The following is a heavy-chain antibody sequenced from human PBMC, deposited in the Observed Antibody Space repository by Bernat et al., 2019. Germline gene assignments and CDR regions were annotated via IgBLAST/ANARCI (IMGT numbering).Heavy chain of an antibody. CDR1: GFTFSDYY. Sequence: VQLVESGGGLVKPGGSLRLSCAASGFTFSDYYMSWVRQAPGKGLEWVSAISGSGGSTYYADSVKGRFTISRDNSKNTLYLQMNSLRAEDTAVYYCAKGVDYGDYVDYWGQGTLVTVSS. D-gene: IGHD4-17*01. CDR2: ISGSGGST. V-gene: IGHV3-23*04. CDR3: AKGVDYGDYVDY. J-gene: IGHJ4*02.